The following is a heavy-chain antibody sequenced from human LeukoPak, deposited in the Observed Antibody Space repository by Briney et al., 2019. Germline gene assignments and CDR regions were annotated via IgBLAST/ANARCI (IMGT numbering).Heavy chain of an antibody. CDR2: ISSSSSYI. D-gene: IGHD2-2*01. CDR1: GFTFGKYS. CDR3: ASLHDIVVIPDATIDY. Sequence: GGSLRLSCAASGFTFGKYSMNWVRQVPGKGLEWVSCISSSSSYIYYADSVKGRFTISRDNAKNSLYLQMNSLRAEDTAVYYCASLHDIVVIPDATIDYWGQGTLVTVSS. V-gene: IGHV3-21*01. J-gene: IGHJ4*02.